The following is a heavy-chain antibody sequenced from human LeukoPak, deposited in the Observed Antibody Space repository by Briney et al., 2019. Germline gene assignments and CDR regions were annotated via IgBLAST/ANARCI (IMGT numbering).Heavy chain of an antibody. CDR3: ARVPFPIGSTTLGAFDI. V-gene: IGHV4-4*02. J-gene: IGHJ3*02. CDR2: IYHSGST. CDR1: GGSISSSNW. D-gene: IGHD6-13*01. Sequence: PSETLSLTCAVSGGSISSSNWWSWVRQPPGKGLEWIGEIYHSGSTNYNPSLKSRVTISVDKSKNQFSLKLSSVTAADTAVYYCARVPFPIGSTTLGAFDIWGQGTMVTVSS.